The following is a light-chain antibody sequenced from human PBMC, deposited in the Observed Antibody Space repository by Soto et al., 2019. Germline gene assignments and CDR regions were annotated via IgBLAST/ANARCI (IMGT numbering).Light chain of an antibody. Sequence: QAVVTQEPSLTVSPGGTVTLTCGSSTGAVTSGHYPYWFQQKPGQAPRTLIYDASNKHSWTPARFSGSLLGGKAALTLSGAQPEDEADYYCFLSYSGADVVFGGGTKVTVL. CDR3: FLSYSGADVV. V-gene: IGLV7-46*01. CDR1: TGAVTSGHY. J-gene: IGLJ2*01. CDR2: DAS.